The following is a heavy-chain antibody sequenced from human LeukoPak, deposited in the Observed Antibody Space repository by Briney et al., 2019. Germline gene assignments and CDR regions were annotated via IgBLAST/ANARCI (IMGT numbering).Heavy chain of an antibody. D-gene: IGHD3-10*01. J-gene: IGHJ6*02. Sequence: ASVKVSCKASGYTFTSHYMHWVRQAPGQGLEWMGIINPSDGSTGNAQKFQGRVTMTRDTSTSTVYMELSSLRSEDSAVYYCARLWFGELFTPKAGMDVWGQGTTVTVSS. CDR1: GYTFTSHY. CDR3: ARLWFGELFTPKAGMDV. V-gene: IGHV1-46*01. CDR2: INPSDGST.